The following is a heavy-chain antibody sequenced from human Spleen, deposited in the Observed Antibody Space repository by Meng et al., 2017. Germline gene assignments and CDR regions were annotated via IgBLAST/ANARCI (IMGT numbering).Heavy chain of an antibody. CDR2: IKSKTDGGTT. J-gene: IGHJ4*02. D-gene: IGHD6-13*01. Sequence: GGSLRLSCAASGFTFSNAWMSWVRQAPGKGLEWVGRIKSKTDGGTTDYAAPVKGRFTISRDDSKNTLYLQMNSLKTEDTAVYYCTTDLYSSSWYYFDYWGQGTLVTVSS. CDR3: TTDLYSSSWYYFDY. V-gene: IGHV3-15*01. CDR1: GFTFSNAW.